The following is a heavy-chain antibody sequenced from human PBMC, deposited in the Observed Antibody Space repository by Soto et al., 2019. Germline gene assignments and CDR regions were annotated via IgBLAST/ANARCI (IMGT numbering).Heavy chain of an antibody. J-gene: IGHJ6*02. D-gene: IGHD2-15*01. V-gene: IGHV3-30*04. CDR1: GLTFNSYA. CDR3: AKGYCTSGSCLYYYGLED. Sequence: QVHLVQSGGGVVQPGGSLRLACVASGLTFNSYAMHWVRQAPGKGLEWVAVIAYDESSKYYIDSVRGRFTISRDNSKKTLFLEMNSLRSEDTAVYFCAKGYCTSGSCLYYYGLEDWGQGTTVTVSS. CDR2: IAYDESSK.